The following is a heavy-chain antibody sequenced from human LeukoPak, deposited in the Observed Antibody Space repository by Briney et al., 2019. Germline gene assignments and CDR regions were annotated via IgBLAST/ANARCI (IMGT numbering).Heavy chain of an antibody. Sequence: PGGSLRLSCAASGFTVSSHYMSWVCQAPGKGLEWVLVIYSDDSTYSADSLKGRFTISRDISKNTLFLQMNSLRAEDTAVYYCARVYWRDNGEYFQHWGQGTLVTVSS. CDR3: ARVYWRDNGEYFQH. CDR2: IYSDDST. J-gene: IGHJ1*01. CDR1: GFTVSSHY. D-gene: IGHD1-14*01. V-gene: IGHV3-66*01.